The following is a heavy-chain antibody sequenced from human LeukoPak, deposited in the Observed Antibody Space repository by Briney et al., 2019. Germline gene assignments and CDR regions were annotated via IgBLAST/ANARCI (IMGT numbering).Heavy chain of an antibody. J-gene: IGHJ4*02. CDR1: GFTFSSYG. Sequence: GGSLRLSCAASGFTFSSYGMHWVRQAPGKGLEWVAVIWYDGSNKYYADSVKGRFTISRDNSKNSLYLQMSSLRAEDTAVYYCARGGFGELFSSDYWGQGTLVTVSS. CDR2: IWYDGSNK. V-gene: IGHV3-33*01. D-gene: IGHD3-10*01. CDR3: ARGGFGELFSSDY.